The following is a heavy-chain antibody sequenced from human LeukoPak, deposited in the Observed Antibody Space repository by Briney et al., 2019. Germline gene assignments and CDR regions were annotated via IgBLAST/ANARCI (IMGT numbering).Heavy chain of an antibody. D-gene: IGHD5-18*01. CDR3: ARDYLTYSYGNPNWFDP. CDR1: GFTFSSYG. J-gene: IGHJ5*02. CDR2: IWYDGSNK. V-gene: IGHV3-33*01. Sequence: PGGSLRLSCAASGFTFSSYGMHWARQAPGKGLEWVAVIWYDGSNKYYADSVKGRFTISRDNSKNTLYLQMNSLRAEDTAVYYCARDYLTYSYGNPNWFDPWGQGTLVTVSS.